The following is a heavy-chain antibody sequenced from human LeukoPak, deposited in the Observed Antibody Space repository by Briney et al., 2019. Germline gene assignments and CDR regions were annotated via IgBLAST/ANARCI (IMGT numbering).Heavy chain of an antibody. J-gene: IGHJ3*02. D-gene: IGHD3-22*01. CDR3: ARHSTGYPGDAFDI. V-gene: IGHV4-59*08. CDR2: IYDSGST. CDR1: GGSISSYY. Sequence: SETLSLTCTVSGGSISSYYWSWIRQPPGKGLEWIRHIYDSGSTNYNPSLKSRVTMTVDTSKNQFALKLTSVTAADTAVYYCARHSTGYPGDAFDIWGQGTMVTVSS.